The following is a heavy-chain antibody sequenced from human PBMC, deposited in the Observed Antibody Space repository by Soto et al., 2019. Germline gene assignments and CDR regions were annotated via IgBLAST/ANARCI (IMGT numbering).Heavy chain of an antibody. CDR3: ARGRVHSSGWYGDY. D-gene: IGHD6-19*01. Sequence: QVQLVQSGAEVKKPGASVKVSCKASGYTFTSYDINWVRQATGQGLEWMGWMNPNSGNTGYAQKFQGRVTMTRNTSIRTAYMELSSLRSENTAVYYCARGRVHSSGWYGDYWGQGTLVTVSS. V-gene: IGHV1-8*01. CDR1: GYTFTSYD. CDR2: MNPNSGNT. J-gene: IGHJ4*02.